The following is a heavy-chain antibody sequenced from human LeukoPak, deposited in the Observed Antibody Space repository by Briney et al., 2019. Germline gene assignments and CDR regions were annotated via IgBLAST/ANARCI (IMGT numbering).Heavy chain of an antibody. CDR3: ARDPYYDFWSGYYYYYYGMDV. J-gene: IGHJ6*02. Sequence: KPSETLSLPCTVSGVSISSSNHYWGWIRQPPGKGLEGIVSLYYSGSNYYHPSPKSQFTIPVETSKNQFSLKLRSVTAADTAVYYCARDPYYDFWSGYYYYYYGMDVWGQGTTVTVSS. CDR1: GVSISSSNHY. D-gene: IGHD3-3*01. V-gene: IGHV4-39*02. CDR2: LYYSGSN.